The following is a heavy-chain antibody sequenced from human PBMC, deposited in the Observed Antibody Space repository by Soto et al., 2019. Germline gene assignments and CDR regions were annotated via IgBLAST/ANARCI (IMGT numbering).Heavy chain of an antibody. V-gene: IGHV1-46*01. Sequence: QVQLVQSGAEVKKPGASVKVSCKASGYTFTSHFIHWVRQAPGQGLEWMGIINPSDDSTHYAQNFQGRVTMTGDTSTRTVYMELSSLRSEDTAVYYCARIGDVTEWRFDPWGQGTLVTVSS. CDR1: GYTFTSHF. CDR3: ARIGDVTEWRFDP. D-gene: IGHD3-3*01. J-gene: IGHJ5*02. CDR2: INPSDDST.